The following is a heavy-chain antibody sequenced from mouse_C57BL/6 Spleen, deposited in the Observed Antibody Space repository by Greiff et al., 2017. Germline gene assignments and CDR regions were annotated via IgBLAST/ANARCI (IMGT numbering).Heavy chain of an antibody. CDR3: ARGGH. J-gene: IGHJ3*01. Sequence: VQLQQSGAELVKPGASVKLSCKASGYTFTSYWMQWVKQRPGQGLEWIGEIDPSDSYTNYNQKFKGKATLTVDTSSSTAYMQLSSLTSEDSAVYYCARGGHWGQGTLVTVSA. CDR2: IDPSDSYT. CDR1: GYTFTSYW. V-gene: IGHV1-50*01.